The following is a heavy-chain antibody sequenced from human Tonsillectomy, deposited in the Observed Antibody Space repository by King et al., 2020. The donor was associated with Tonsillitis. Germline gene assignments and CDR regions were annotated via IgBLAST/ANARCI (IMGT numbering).Heavy chain of an antibody. CDR3: ARSPVFYGDYHFDY. D-gene: IGHD4-17*01. CDR2: FYYTGST. J-gene: IGHJ4*02. V-gene: IGHV4-39*01. CDR1: GGSISSSSYY. Sequence: LQLQESGPGLVKPSETLSLTCTVSGGSISSSSYYWGWIRQPPGKGLGWIGIFYYTGSTYYNPSLKSRVTISVDTSNNQFSLRLSSVTAADTAVYYCARSPVFYGDYHFDYWGQGTLVTVSS.